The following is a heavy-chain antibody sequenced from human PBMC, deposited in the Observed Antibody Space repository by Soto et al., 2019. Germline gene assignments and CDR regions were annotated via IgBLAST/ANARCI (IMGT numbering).Heavy chain of an antibody. J-gene: IGHJ4*02. CDR1: GGSFSGYY. CDR2: INHSGST. V-gene: IGHV4-34*01. Sequence: SETLSLTCAVYGGSFSGYYWSWIRQPPGKGLEWTGEINHSGSTNYNPSLKSRVTISVDTSKNQFSLKLSSVTAADTAVYYCARHGYSSGWRNIDYWGQGTLVTVSS. CDR3: ARHGYSSGWRNIDY. D-gene: IGHD6-19*01.